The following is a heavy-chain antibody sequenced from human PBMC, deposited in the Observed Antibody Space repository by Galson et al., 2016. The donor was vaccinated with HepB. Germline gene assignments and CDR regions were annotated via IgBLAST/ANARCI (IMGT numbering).Heavy chain of an antibody. J-gene: IGHJ4*02. V-gene: IGHV3-74*01. CDR1: GFTFRSHW. CDR2: TNPEGSKK. CDR3: VRGTIWPGVDY. Sequence: SLRLSCAASGFTFRSHWMHWVRQGPGKGLVWVSDTNPEGSKKTYADSVKGRFTISRDSAKNTLYLQMSSLKVEDTAVYYCVRGTIWPGVDYWGQGTLVSVSS.